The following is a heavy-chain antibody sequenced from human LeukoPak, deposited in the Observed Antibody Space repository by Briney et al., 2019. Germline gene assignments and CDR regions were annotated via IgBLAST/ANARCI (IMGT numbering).Heavy chain of an antibody. D-gene: IGHD6-13*01. J-gene: IGHJ4*02. CDR2: IYYSGST. V-gene: IGHV4-39*07. CDR1: GGSISSSSYY. CDR3: ARDVAAAGTLKYYFDY. Sequence: SETLSLTCTVSGGSISSSSYYWGWIRQPPGKGLEWIGSIYYSGSTYYNPSLKSRVTISVDTSKNQFSLKLSSVTAADTAVYYCARDVAAAGTLKYYFDYWGQGTLVTVSS.